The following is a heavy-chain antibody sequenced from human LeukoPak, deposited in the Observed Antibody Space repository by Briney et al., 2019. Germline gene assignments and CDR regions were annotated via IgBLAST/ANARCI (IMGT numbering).Heavy chain of an antibody. Sequence: ASVKVSCKASGYTFTSYGISWVRQAPGQGLEWMGRISAYNGNTNYAQKLQGRVTMTTDTSTSTAYMELRSLRSDDTAVYYCARDTPRYFDWLSDFDYWGQGTLVTVSS. CDR3: ARDTPRYFDWLSDFDY. D-gene: IGHD3-9*01. CDR1: GYTFTSYG. J-gene: IGHJ4*02. V-gene: IGHV1-18*01. CDR2: ISAYNGNT.